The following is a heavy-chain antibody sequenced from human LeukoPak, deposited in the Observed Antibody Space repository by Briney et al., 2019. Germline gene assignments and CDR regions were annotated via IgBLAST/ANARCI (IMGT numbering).Heavy chain of an antibody. CDR2: ISYDGTKT. J-gene: IGHJ6*02. CDR3: ARDEGDYVYYYYGMDV. D-gene: IGHD4-17*01. CDR1: GITFSNHA. V-gene: IGHV3-30-3*01. Sequence: GGSLRLSCVVSGITFSNHAMHWVRQAPGKGLEWVAVISYDGTKTYYANSVKGRFTISRDDSKNTLDLQMNTLRAEDTAVYYCARDEGDYVYYYYGMDVWGQGTTVTVSS.